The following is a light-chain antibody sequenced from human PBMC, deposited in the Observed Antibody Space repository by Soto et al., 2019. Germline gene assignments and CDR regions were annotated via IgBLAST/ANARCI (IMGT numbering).Light chain of an antibody. CDR1: QSMSSW. J-gene: IGKJ1*01. CDR3: QQYQSYSH. Sequence: DIQMTQSPSTLSASVEDKVTITCRASQSMSSWLAWYQQKPGKAPKLLIYKASILESGVPSRFSGSGSGTEFTLTISSLQPDDFATYYCQQYQSYSHFGQGTKVEIK. V-gene: IGKV1-5*03. CDR2: KAS.